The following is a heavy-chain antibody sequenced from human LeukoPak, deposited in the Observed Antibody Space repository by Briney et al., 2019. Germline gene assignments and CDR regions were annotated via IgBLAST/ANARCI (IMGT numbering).Heavy chain of an antibody. D-gene: IGHD2/OR15-2a*01. CDR3: ARDTTDTDAFDI. CDR1: GFTFSSYS. V-gene: IGHV3-20*04. CDR2: INWNGGST. Sequence: GSLRLSCAASGFTFSSYSMNWVRQAPGKGLEWVSGINWNGGSTGYADSVKGRFTISRDNAKNSLYLQMNSLRAEDTALYYCARDTTDTDAFDIWGQGTMVTVSS. J-gene: IGHJ3*02.